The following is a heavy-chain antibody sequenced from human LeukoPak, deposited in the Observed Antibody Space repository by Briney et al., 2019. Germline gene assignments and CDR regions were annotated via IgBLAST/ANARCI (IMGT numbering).Heavy chain of an antibody. D-gene: IGHD2/OR15-2a*01. V-gene: IGHV3-23*01. J-gene: IGHJ4*02. CDR2: ISGSNGGT. Sequence: GSLRLSCAASGFTFYNYAMTWVRQAPGKGLEWVASISGSNGGTYYADSVKGRFTISRDNSKNTLYLQMNSLRAEDTAVYYCANIYEGSHWGQGTLVTVSS. CDR1: GFTFYNYA. CDR3: ANIYEGSH.